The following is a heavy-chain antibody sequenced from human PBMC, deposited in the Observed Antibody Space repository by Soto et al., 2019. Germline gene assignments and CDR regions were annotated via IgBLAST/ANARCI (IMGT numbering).Heavy chain of an antibody. D-gene: IGHD5-12*01. Sequence: GPSLKVSCKASGGTFSSYAISWVRQAPGQGLEWMGGIIPIFGTANYAQKFQGRVTITADESTSTAYMELSSLRSEDTAVYYCARGRDGYNLDYFDYWGQGTLVTVSS. CDR2: IIPIFGTA. CDR3: ARGRDGYNLDYFDY. J-gene: IGHJ4*02. V-gene: IGHV1-69*13. CDR1: GGTFSSYA.